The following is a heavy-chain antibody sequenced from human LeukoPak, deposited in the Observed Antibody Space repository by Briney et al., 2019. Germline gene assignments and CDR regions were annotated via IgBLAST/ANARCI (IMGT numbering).Heavy chain of an antibody. CDR1: GGSISSSSYY. D-gene: IGHD3-3*01. CDR2: IYHSGST. J-gene: IGHJ3*02. Sequence: SETLSLTCTVSGGSISSSSYYWGWIRQPPGKGLEWIGSIYHSGSTYYNPSLKSRVTISVDTSKNQFSLKLSSVTAADTAVYYCARVRNYDFWSGSPPDAFDIWGQGTMVTVSS. V-gene: IGHV4-39*07. CDR3: ARVRNYDFWSGSPPDAFDI.